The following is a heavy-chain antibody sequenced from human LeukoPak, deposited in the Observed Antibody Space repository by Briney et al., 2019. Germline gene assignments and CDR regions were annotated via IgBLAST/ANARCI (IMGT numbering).Heavy chain of an antibody. CDR1: GFTFSSNY. D-gene: IGHD2-15*01. CDR3: AREYCSGGSCQFDY. Sequence: GGSLRLSCAASGFTFSSNYMSWVRQAPGKGLEWVSVIYSGGSTYYADSVKGRFTISRDNSKNTLYLQMNSLRAEDTAVYYCAREYCSGGSCQFDYWGQGTLVTVSS. V-gene: IGHV3-66*01. J-gene: IGHJ4*02. CDR2: IYSGGST.